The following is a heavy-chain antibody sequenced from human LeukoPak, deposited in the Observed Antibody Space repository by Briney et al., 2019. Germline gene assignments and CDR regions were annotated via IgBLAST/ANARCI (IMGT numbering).Heavy chain of an antibody. CDR2: IYYSGAT. Sequence: SGTLSLTCTVSGGSISNYYWSGIRQPPGKGREGIGHIYYSGATKYNPSLKSRITISVDTSKNQFSLMLSSVTAADTAVYYCARFGITVVRGGKYYFDYWGQGTLVTVSS. D-gene: IGHD3-10*01. J-gene: IGHJ4*02. CDR3: ARFGITVVRGGKYYFDY. CDR1: GGSISNYY. V-gene: IGHV4-59*08.